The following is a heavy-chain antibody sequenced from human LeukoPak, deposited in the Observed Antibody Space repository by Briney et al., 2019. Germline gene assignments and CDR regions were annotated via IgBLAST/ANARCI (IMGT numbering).Heavy chain of an antibody. J-gene: IGHJ6*02. CDR2: IYYSGST. Sequence: SETLSLTCTVSGGSISSSSYYWGWIRQPPGKGLEWIGSIYYSGSTYYNPSLKSRVTISVDTSKNQFSLKLSSVTAADTAVYYCARAYYYDSSGYPPDYYYYYGMDVWGQGTTVTVSS. V-gene: IGHV4-39*01. CDR1: GGSISSSSYY. CDR3: ARAYYYDSSGYPPDYYYYYGMDV. D-gene: IGHD3-22*01.